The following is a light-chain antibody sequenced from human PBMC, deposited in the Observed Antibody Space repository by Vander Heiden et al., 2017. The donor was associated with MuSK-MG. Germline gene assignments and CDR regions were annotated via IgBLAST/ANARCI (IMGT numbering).Light chain of an antibody. Sequence: EIVLTQSPATLSLSPGERAPLPCRASQSVSSYLAWYQQKPGQAPRLLIYDASNRATGIPARFSGSGSGTDFTLTISSLEPEDFAVYYCQQRSNWQTFGPGTKVDIK. CDR3: QQRSNWQT. V-gene: IGKV3-11*01. J-gene: IGKJ3*01. CDR1: QSVSSY. CDR2: DAS.